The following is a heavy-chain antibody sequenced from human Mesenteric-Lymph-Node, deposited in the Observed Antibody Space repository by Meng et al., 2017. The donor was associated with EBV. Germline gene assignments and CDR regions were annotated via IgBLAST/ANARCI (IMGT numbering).Heavy chain of an antibody. V-gene: IGHV3-23*01. CDR3: AKRRGGSNDY. CDR2: IIGSGGTP. D-gene: IGHD2-15*01. CDR1: GCSFRNYR. J-gene: IGHJ4*02. Sequence: LEFGGSLVHAWGSLVLSCARLGCSFRNYRMTWVRQGPGKGREWVSGIIGSGGTPYYADAVEGRFIMSRNNSKNTLYLKMNSLRAEDTAVYYWAKRRGGSNDYWGQGTLVTVSS.